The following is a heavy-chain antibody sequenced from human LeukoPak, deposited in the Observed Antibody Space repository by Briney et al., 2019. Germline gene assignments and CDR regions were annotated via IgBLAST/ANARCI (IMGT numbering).Heavy chain of an antibody. CDR3: ASLGDEAGSDY. D-gene: IGHD2-21*02. CDR2: IDPSDSYT. V-gene: IGHV5-10-1*01. J-gene: IGHJ4*02. Sequence: GEALQISCKGSGYGFTSYWISWVRQMPGKGEGWRGRIDPSDSYTNYSPSFQGHVTISADKSISTAYLQWSSLKASDTAMYYCASLGDEAGSDYWGQGTLVTVSS. CDR1: GYGFTSYW.